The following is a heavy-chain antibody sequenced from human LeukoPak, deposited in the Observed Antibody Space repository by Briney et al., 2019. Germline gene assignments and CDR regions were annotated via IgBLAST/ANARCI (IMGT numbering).Heavy chain of an antibody. CDR2: IYYSGST. CDR3: ASALYCSGGSCYFDY. D-gene: IGHD2-15*01. J-gene: IGHJ4*02. V-gene: IGHV4-59*01. Sequence: SETLSFTCTVSGGSISSYYWSWIRQPPGKGLEWIGYIYYSGSTNYNPSLKSRVTISVDTSKNQFSLKLSSVTAADTAVYYCASALYCSGGSCYFDYWGQGTLVTVSS. CDR1: GGSISSYY.